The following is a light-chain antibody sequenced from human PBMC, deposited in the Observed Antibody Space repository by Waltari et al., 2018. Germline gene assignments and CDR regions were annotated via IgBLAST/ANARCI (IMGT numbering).Light chain of an antibody. CDR2: AAF. Sequence: DIQMTQFPSSLSASIGDRVTITCRASQGIRNDVGWYQQRPGKGPKRLIYAAFNLQNGVPDPLPLNLDGTEFTLTISSLQPEDFATYYCLQHNSYPLTFGGGTKVEIK. CDR1: QGIRND. V-gene: IGKV1-17*01. J-gene: IGKJ4*01. CDR3: LQHNSYPLT.